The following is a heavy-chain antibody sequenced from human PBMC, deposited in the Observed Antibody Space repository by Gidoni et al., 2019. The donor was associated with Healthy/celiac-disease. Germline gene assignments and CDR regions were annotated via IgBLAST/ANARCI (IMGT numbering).Heavy chain of an antibody. Sequence: QLQLQESGPGLVKPSETLSLTCTVSVGSISSISYYWGWIRQPPGKGLEWVGSIYYSGSTYYNPSLKSLVTISVDTSKNQFSLKLSSVTAADTAVYYCVRVVQGVIWYWGQGTLVTVSS. J-gene: IGHJ4*01. CDR1: VGSISSISYY. CDR3: VRVVQGVIWY. V-gene: IGHV4-39*01. D-gene: IGHD3-10*01. CDR2: IYYSGST.